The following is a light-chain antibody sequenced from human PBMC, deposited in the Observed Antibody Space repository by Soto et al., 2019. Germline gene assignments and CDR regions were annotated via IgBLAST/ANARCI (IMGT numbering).Light chain of an antibody. Sequence: EIVLTQSPGTLSLSPGESATLSCRASQSVRSNYLAWYQQKPGQAPRLLIFGASNRATGIPPRFSGCGSGTDFTLTISRLEPEDFAVYYCQQYGSSPLTFGGGTKVDIK. V-gene: IGKV3-20*01. CDR1: QSVRSNY. J-gene: IGKJ4*01. CDR3: QQYGSSPLT. CDR2: GAS.